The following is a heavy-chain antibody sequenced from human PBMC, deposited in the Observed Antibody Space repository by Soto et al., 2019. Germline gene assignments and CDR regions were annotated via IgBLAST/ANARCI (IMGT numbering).Heavy chain of an antibody. J-gene: IGHJ6*02. Sequence: PGGSLRLSCAASGFTFSSYGMHWVRQAPGKGLEWVAVIPYDGSNKYYADSVKGRFTISRDNSKNTLYLQMNSLRAEDTAVYYCAKDMMDIVVVVAASPGSYGMDVWGQGTTVTVSS. CDR2: IPYDGSNK. CDR1: GFTFSSYG. V-gene: IGHV3-30*18. D-gene: IGHD2-15*01. CDR3: AKDMMDIVVVVAASPGSYGMDV.